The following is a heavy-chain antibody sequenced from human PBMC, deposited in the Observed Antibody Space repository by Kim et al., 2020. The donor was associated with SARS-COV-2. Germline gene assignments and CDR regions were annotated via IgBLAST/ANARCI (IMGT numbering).Heavy chain of an antibody. J-gene: IGHJ6*03. CDR3: ARHEEQYYYMDV. Sequence: SETLSLTCTVSGGSISSSSYYWGWIRQPPGKGLEWIGSIYYSGSTYYNPSLKSRVTISVDTSKNQFSLKLSSVTAADTAVYYCARHEEQYYYMDVWGKGT. D-gene: IGHD1-1*01. V-gene: IGHV4-39*01. CDR1: GGSISSSSYY. CDR2: IYYSGST.